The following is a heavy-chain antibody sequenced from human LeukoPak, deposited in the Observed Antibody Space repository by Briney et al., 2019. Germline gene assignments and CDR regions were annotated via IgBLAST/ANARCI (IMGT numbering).Heavy chain of an antibody. D-gene: IGHD2-15*01. J-gene: IGHJ4*02. V-gene: IGHV1-69*04. Sequence: ASVKVSCKASGGTFSSYAISWVRQAPGQGLEWMGRIIPILGIANYAQKFQGRVTITADKSTSTAYMELSSLRSEDTAVYYCAPSVRSGGSYYFDYWGQGTLVTVSS. CDR3: APSVRSGGSYYFDY. CDR2: IIPILGIA. CDR1: GGTFSSYA.